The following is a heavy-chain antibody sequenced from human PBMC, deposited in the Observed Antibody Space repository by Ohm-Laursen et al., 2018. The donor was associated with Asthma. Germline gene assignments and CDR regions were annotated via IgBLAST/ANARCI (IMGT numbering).Heavy chain of an antibody. D-gene: IGHD4-17*01. CDR1: GFIFNNDC. CDR3: TRGGHYGSYFDY. J-gene: IGHJ4*02. V-gene: IGHV3-48*04. CDR2: ISSSSSTI. Sequence: SLRLSCAAPGFIFNNDCMNWVRQAPGKGLEWVSYISSSSSTIYYADSVKGRFTISRDNAKNTLYLQMNSLRAEDTAVYYCTRGGHYGSYFDYWGQGTLVTVSS.